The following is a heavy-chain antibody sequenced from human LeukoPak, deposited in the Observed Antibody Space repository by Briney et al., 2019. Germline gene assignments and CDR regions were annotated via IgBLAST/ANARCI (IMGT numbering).Heavy chain of an antibody. D-gene: IGHD3-22*01. J-gene: IGHJ3*02. V-gene: IGHV4-59*11. CDR3: ARLLDNDSSGDPDTFDM. CDR1: GGGSINGHY. Sequence: SETLSLTCTVSGGGSINGHYWSWIRQPPGKGLEWIGFVSYAGRTKYNPSLQSRVTISVATSENNFSLKLTSVTTADTAVYYCARLLDNDSSGDPDTFDMWGQGTVAIVSS. CDR2: VSYAGRT.